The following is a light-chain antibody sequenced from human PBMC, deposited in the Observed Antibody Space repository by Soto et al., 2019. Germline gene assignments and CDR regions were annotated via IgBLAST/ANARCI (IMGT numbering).Light chain of an antibody. V-gene: IGKV3-20*01. CDR3: QQYGSSPTWT. Sequence: EIAITQSPATPSVSRGERATLSGTASQTVGSNLAWYQQKPGQAHRLLVYGASSRATGIPDRFSGSGSGTDFTPTISRLEPEDFAVYYCQQYGSSPTWTFGQGTKLDIK. CDR1: QTVGSN. J-gene: IGKJ1*01. CDR2: GAS.